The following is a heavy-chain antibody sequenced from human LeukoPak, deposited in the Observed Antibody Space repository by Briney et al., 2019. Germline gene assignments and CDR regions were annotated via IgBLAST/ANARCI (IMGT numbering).Heavy chain of an antibody. CDR3: ARVPIYYDSSGYSRNWFDP. Sequence: ASVKVSYKASGYTFTSYGISWVRQAPGQGLEWMGWISAYNGNTNYAQKLQGRVTMTTDTSTSTAYMELRSLRSDDTAVYYCARVPIYYDSSGYSRNWFDPWGQGTLVTVSS. CDR2: ISAYNGNT. J-gene: IGHJ5*02. D-gene: IGHD3-22*01. V-gene: IGHV1-18*01. CDR1: GYTFTSYG.